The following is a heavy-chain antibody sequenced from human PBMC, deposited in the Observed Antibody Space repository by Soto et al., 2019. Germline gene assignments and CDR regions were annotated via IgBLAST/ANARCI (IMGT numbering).Heavy chain of an antibody. CDR3: ARRSPAARYYYYMDV. CDR2: ISGSGGST. J-gene: IGHJ6*03. V-gene: IGHV3-23*01. D-gene: IGHD2-2*01. Sequence: GGSLRLSCAASGFTFSSYAMSWVRQAPGKGLEWVSAISGSGGSTYYADSVKGRFTISRDNSKNTLYLQMNSLRAEDTAVYYCARRSPAARYYYYMDVWGKGTTVTVSS. CDR1: GFTFSSYA.